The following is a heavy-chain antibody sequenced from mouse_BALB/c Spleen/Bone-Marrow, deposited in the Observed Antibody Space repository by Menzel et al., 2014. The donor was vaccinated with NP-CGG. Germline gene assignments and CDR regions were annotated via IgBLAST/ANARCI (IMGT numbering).Heavy chain of an antibody. V-gene: IGHV1-69*02. CDR3: TRTTEGFDY. CDR2: IYPSDSYT. D-gene: IGHD1-1*01. CDR1: GYTFTSYW. Sequence: VQLQQSGAELVRPGASVKQSCKASGYTFTSYWINWVKQRPGQGLEWIGNIYPSDSYTNYNQKFKDKATLTVDKSSSTAYMQLSSPTSEDSAVYYCTRTTEGFDYWGQGTTLTVSS. J-gene: IGHJ2*01.